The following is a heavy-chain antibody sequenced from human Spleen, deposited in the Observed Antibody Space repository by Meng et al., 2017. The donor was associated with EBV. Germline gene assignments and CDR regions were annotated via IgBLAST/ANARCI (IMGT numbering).Heavy chain of an antibody. J-gene: IGHJ4*02. CDR2: VFRTGDT. Sequence: VRRGGSGPGQVNRSGTLSLICIVSGGSISTSNWWSWVRQSPEKGLEWSGEVFRTGDTNYNPSLKSRVNILIDKSKNQFSLKLNSVTAADTAIYFCASDGISRYFDNWGPGTLVTVSS. V-gene: IGHV4/OR15-8*02. CDR1: GGSISTSNW. CDR3: ASDGISRYFDN. D-gene: IGHD1-1*01.